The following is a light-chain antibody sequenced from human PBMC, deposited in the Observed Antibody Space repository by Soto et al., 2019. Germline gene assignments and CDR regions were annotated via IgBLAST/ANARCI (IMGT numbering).Light chain of an antibody. J-gene: IGKJ5*01. V-gene: IGKV1-33*01. Sequence: DIQMTQSPSSLSASVGDRVTITCQASQHINIYLNWYQHQPGKAPKLLIFDASNLATGVPSRFSGSGSGTDFTFTISSLQPEDFATYYCQQYHNFPITFGQGTRLEN. CDR2: DAS. CDR3: QQYHNFPIT. CDR1: QHINIY.